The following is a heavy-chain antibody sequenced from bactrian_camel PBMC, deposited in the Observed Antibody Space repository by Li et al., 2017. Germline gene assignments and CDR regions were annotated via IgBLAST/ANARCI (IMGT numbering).Heavy chain of an antibody. J-gene: IGHJ4*01. CDR3: AARRGVGGPWYGWQEPSGYNY. CDR1: RYTYKRNC. CDR2: LWIGGATT. Sequence: DVQLVESGGGSVQAGGSLTLSCAAGRYTYKRNCMGWFRQRPGKDREGLAVLWIGGATTSYADSVKGRFTISRDNAKRMLYLQMDNLTPEDTAMYICAARRGVGGPWYGWQEPSGYNYWGQGTQVTVS. D-gene: IGHD6*01. V-gene: IGHV3S42*01.